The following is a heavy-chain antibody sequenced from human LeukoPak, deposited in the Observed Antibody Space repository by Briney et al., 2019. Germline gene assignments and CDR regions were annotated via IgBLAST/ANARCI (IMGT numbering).Heavy chain of an antibody. V-gene: IGHV1-18*01. CDR1: GYTVSSYG. CDR2: ISAYNGNT. CDR3: ARDQGIYNHRIIDS. D-gene: IGHD5-12*01. J-gene: IGHJ4*02. Sequence: ASVKVSCKASGYTVSSYGISWVRQAPGQGLEWMGWISAYNGNTNFAQEFQGRVTMTTDTSTSTASMELRSLRSDDTAVYYCARDQGIYNHRIIDSWGQGTLVTVS.